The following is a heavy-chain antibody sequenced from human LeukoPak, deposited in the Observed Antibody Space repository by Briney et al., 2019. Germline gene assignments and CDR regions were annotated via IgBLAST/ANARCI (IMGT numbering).Heavy chain of an antibody. CDR1: GFTFSSYG. CDR3: AKDGRERFPGMRYYYYMDV. J-gene: IGHJ6*03. V-gene: IGHV3-30*18. D-gene: IGHD1-1*01. Sequence: GGSLRLSCAASGFTFSSYGIHWVRQAPGKGLEWVAVISYDGSNKYYADSVKGRFTISRDNSKNTLYLQMNSLRAEDTAVYYCAKDGRERFPGMRYYYYMDVWGKGTTVTVSS. CDR2: ISYDGSNK.